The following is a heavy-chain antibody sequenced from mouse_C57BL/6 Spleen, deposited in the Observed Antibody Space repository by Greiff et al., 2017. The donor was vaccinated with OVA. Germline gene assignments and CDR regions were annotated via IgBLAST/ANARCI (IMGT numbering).Heavy chain of an antibody. CDR3: ARITTGVATDLDY. Sequence: VQLQQPGAELVKPGASVKMSCKASGYTFTSYWITWVKQRPGQGLEWIGDIYPGSGSTNYNEKFKSKATLTVDTSSSTAYMQLSSRTSEDAAVYYCARITTGVATDLDYWGQGTTLTVSS. CDR2: IYPGSGST. V-gene: IGHV1-55*01. D-gene: IGHD1-1*01. J-gene: IGHJ2*01. CDR1: GYTFTSYW.